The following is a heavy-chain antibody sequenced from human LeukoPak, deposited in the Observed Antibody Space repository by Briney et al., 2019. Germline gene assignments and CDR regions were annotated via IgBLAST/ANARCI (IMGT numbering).Heavy chain of an antibody. CDR2: STGSGGTT. D-gene: IGHD2-15*01. J-gene: IGHJ4*02. V-gene: IGHV3-23*01. CDR1: GFTFNSYA. Sequence: PGGSLRLSCAASGFTFNSYAMSGVREAPGKGLEWGSASTGSGGTTYYADSVMGRFTMSRDNSKNTLYLLMNSLRAEDTAVYHCAKDSGAYCSGGSCYRGYFHNWGQGTLVTVSS. CDR3: AKDSGAYCSGGSCYRGYFHN.